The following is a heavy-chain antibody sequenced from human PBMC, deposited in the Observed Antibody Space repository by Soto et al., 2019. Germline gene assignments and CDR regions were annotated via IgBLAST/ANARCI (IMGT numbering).Heavy chain of an antibody. V-gene: IGHV4-59*08. CDR2: IYYSGST. CDR3: ARGKEREGDYDYYYMDV. Sequence: SETLSLTCTVSGGSISSYYWSWIRQPPGKGLEWIGYIYYSGSTNYNPSLKSRVTISVDTSKNQFSLKLSSVTAADTAVYYCARGKEREGDYDYYYMDVWGKGTTVTVSS. J-gene: IGHJ6*03. CDR1: GGSISSYY.